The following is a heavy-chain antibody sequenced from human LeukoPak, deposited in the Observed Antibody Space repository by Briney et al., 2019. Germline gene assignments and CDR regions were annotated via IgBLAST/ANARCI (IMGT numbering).Heavy chain of an antibody. J-gene: IGHJ4*02. Sequence: SETLSLTRTVSGGSISSGDYYWSWIRQPPGKGLEWIGYIYYSGSTYYNPSLKSRVTISVDTSKNQFSLKLSSVTAADTAVYYCARDLGEYYFDYWGQGTLVTVSS. CDR3: ARDLGEYYFDY. V-gene: IGHV4-30-4*01. CDR2: IYYSGST. CDR1: GGSISSGDYY.